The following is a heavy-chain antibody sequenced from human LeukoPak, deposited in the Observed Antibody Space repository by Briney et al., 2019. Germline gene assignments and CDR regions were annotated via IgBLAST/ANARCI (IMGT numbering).Heavy chain of an antibody. V-gene: IGHV3-30-3*01. CDR1: GFTFSSYA. CDR3: ARDYSGRITIFGVVTPGD. CDR2: ISYDESNK. D-gene: IGHD3-3*01. Sequence: GRSLRLSCAASGFTFSSYAMHWVRQAPGKGLEWVAVISYDESNKYYADSVKGRFTISRDNSKNTLYLQMNSLRAEDTAVYYCARDYSGRITIFGVVTPGDWGQGTLVTVPS. J-gene: IGHJ4*02.